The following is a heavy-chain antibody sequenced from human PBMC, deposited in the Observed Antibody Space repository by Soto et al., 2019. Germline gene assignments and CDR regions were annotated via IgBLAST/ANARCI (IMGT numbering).Heavy chain of an antibody. J-gene: IGHJ6*02. CDR2: IYTSGTT. V-gene: IGHV4-4*07. D-gene: IGHD1-26*01. CDR1: GGSIMSNY. CDR3: AREGASGFGMDV. Sequence: SETLSLTCNVSGGSIMSNYWSWIRQPAGKALEWIGRIYTSGTTNYNPSLKSRATMLIDTSKNQFSLILSSVTAADTGVYYCAREGASGFGMDVWGQGTTVTVS.